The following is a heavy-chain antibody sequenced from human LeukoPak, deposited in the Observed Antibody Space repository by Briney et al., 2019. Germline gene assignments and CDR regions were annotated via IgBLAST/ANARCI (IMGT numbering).Heavy chain of an antibody. CDR1: GFTFSTYG. V-gene: IGHV3-53*01. Sequence: PGGSLRLSCAASGFTFSTYGMNWVRQAPGKGLEWVSAIYSGGSTNYADSVKGRFTISRDNSKNTVYLQMNSLTAEDTAVYYCARIASDSSGWYHFDYWGQGTLVTVSS. D-gene: IGHD6-19*01. J-gene: IGHJ4*02. CDR2: IYSGGST. CDR3: ARIASDSSGWYHFDY.